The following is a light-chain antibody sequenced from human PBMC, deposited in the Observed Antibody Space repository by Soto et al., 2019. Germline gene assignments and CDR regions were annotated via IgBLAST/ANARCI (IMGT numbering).Light chain of an antibody. CDR2: KAS. J-gene: IGKJ1*01. V-gene: IGKV1-5*03. CDR1: QSISSW. Sequence: DIQMTQSPSTLSAFVGDRVTITCRASQSISSWLAWYRQKPGKAPKLLIYKASSLESGVPSRFSGSGSGTEFTLTISSLQPDDFATYYFQQYNSYSWTFGQGTKVEIK. CDR3: QQYNSYSWT.